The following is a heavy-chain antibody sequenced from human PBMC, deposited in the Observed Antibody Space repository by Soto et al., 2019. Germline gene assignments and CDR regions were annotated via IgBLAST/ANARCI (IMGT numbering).Heavy chain of an antibody. CDR3: ARSGYDSSCYYLFDY. Sequence: QVQLVQSGAEVKKPGSSVKVSCKASGGTFSSYAISWVRQAPGQGLEWMGGIIPIFGTANYAQKVQGRVTITADESTSTGYMELSSLISEDTAVYYCARSGYDSSCYYLFDYWGQGTLVTVSS. V-gene: IGHV1-69*01. CDR2: IIPIFGTA. CDR1: GGTFSSYA. D-gene: IGHD3-22*01. J-gene: IGHJ4*02.